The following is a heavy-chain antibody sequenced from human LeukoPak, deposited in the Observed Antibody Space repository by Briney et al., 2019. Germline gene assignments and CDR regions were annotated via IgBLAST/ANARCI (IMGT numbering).Heavy chain of an antibody. V-gene: IGHV3-7*03. CDR1: GFTFSSYW. CDR3: ARDCGILRIDCGDSLDI. CDR2: IKQDGSEK. Sequence: GGSLRLSCAASGFTFSSYWMHWVRQAPGKGLEWVANIKQDGSEKYYVDSVKGRFSISRGNARNSLHLQMNSLRAEDTAVYYCARDCGILRIDCGDSLDIWGQGTMVTVSS. J-gene: IGHJ3*02. D-gene: IGHD2-21*01.